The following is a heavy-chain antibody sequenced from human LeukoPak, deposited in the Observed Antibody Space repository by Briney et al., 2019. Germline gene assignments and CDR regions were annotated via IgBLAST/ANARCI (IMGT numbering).Heavy chain of an antibody. CDR1: GGTFSSYA. CDR2: FIPIFGTA. V-gene: IGHV1-69*01. D-gene: IGHD1-26*01. J-gene: IGHJ4*02. CDR3: VLLYEAVGATNYFDY. Sequence: SVKVSCKASGGTFSSYAISWVRLAPGQGLEWMGGFIPIFGTANYTQKFQGRVTITADESTSTAYMELSSLRSEDTAVCYCVLLYEAVGATNYFDYWGQGTLVTVSS.